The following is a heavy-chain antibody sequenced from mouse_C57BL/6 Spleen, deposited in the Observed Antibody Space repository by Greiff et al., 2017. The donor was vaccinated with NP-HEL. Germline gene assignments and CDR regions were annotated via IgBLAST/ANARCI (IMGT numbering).Heavy chain of an antibody. J-gene: IGHJ4*01. Sequence: QVQLQQPGAELVRPGTSVKLSCKASGYTFTSYWLHWVKQRPGQGLEWIGVIDPSDSYTNSNQKFKGKATLTVDTSSSTAYMQLSSLTSEDSSVYYCARGKDYAGDYYAMDYWGQGTSVTVSS. CDR1: GYTFTSYW. CDR2: IDPSDSYT. CDR3: ARGKDYAGDYYAMDY. D-gene: IGHD1-1*02. V-gene: IGHV1-59*01.